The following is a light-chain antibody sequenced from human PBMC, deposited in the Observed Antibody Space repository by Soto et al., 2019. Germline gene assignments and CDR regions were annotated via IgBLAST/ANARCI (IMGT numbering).Light chain of an antibody. CDR2: DVS. V-gene: IGLV2-14*01. Sequence: QSALTQPASVSGSPGQSITISRTGTSSDVGGYNYVSWYQQHPGKAPKLMIYDVSNRPSGVSNRFSGSKSGNTASLTISGLQAEDEADYYCSSYTSSSILVVFGGGTKLTVL. CDR1: SSDVGGYNY. CDR3: SSYTSSSILVV. J-gene: IGLJ2*01.